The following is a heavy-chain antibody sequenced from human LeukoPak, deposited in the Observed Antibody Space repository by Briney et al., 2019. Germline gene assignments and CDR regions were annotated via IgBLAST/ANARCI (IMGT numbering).Heavy chain of an antibody. CDR3: ARVDVVVPAAADAFDI. Sequence: ASVKVSCKASGYTFTSYGISWVRQAPGQGLEWMGWISAYNGNTNYAQKLQGRVTMTTDTSTSTAYVELRSLRSDDTAVYYCARVDVVVPAAADAFDIWGQGTMVTVSS. J-gene: IGHJ3*02. V-gene: IGHV1-18*01. D-gene: IGHD2-2*01. CDR2: ISAYNGNT. CDR1: GYTFTSYG.